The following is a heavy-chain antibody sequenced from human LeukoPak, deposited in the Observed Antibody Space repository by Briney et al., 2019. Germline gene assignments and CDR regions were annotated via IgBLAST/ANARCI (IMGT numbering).Heavy chain of an antibody. Sequence: ASVKVSCKASGGTFSSYAISWVRQAPGQGLEWMGGIIPIFGTANYAQKFQGRVTITADESTSTAYMELSSLRSEDTAVYYCASTSKADSYYFDYWGQGTLVTVSS. V-gene: IGHV1-69*13. CDR1: GGTFSSYA. CDR2: IIPIFGTA. J-gene: IGHJ4*02. D-gene: IGHD6-13*01. CDR3: ASTSKADSYYFDY.